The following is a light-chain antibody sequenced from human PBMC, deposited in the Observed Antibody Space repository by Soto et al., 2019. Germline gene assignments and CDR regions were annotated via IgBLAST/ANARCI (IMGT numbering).Light chain of an antibody. J-gene: IGKJ2*01. CDR2: DAS. CDR1: QSIGGW. CDR3: QHYHSYPYT. V-gene: IGKV1-5*01. Sequence: DIQMTQSPSTLSASVGDRVTITCRASQSIGGWLAWYQQRPGKAPRLLIYDASSVESGVPSRFSGSRSGTTFTLAISSLQPEDFATYYCQHYHSYPYTFGQGTKLEIQ.